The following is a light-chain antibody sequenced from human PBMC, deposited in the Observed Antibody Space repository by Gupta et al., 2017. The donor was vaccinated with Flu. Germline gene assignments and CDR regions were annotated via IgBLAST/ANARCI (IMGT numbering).Light chain of an antibody. CDR2: RNI. J-gene: IGLJ1*01. Sequence: TISCSGSSSNIGINYVYWYLQHPGTAPKLLIYRNIQRPSGGPDRVSGSKSGNSASLAISGLRSEDEADYYCAGWDDSLSDFLYVFETGTKVTLL. CDR1: SSNIGINY. CDR3: AGWDDSLSDFLYV. V-gene: IGLV1-47*01.